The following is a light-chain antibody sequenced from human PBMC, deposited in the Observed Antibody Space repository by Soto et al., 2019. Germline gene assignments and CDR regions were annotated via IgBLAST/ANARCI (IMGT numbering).Light chain of an antibody. CDR1: QTVNIRY. Sequence: DIVLTQSPVTLSLSPGDRATLSCRASQTVNIRYLAWYQQIPGQAPRLLIYGASNRATAIPARFSGSGSGTYFTLTISRLEPEDFAVYYCQQYDDSQGFIFGPGTKVDLK. CDR2: GAS. J-gene: IGKJ3*01. CDR3: QQYDDSQGFI. V-gene: IGKV3-20*01.